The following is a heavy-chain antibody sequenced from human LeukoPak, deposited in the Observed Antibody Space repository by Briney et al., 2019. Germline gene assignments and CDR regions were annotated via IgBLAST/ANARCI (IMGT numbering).Heavy chain of an antibody. Sequence: SETLSLTCTVSGRPTNPYSCSWIRQPAPHALEWIGRIYSTGSTNYSPSLKSRVTMSVAKSKNQFSLNLCSVTAADTAVYYCARGIADPYSFDSWGQGTLVTVSS. J-gene: IGHJ4*02. CDR1: GRPTNPYS. D-gene: IGHD6-13*01. CDR2: IYSTGST. CDR3: ARGIADPYSFDS. V-gene: IGHV4-4*07.